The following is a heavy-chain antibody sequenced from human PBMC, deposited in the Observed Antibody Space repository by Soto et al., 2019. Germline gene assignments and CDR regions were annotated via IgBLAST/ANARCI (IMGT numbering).Heavy chain of an antibody. J-gene: IGHJ5*02. CDR3: AREGALKPFSS. CDR1: GVTFSSYA. V-gene: IGHV3-21*01. CDR2: ISGSSIYI. Sequence: PGGSLRLSCAASGVTFSSYAMSWVRQAPGKGLEWVSHISGSSIYIHYADSVRGRFTISRDNAKNSVYLQMDSLRVEDTAVYYCAREGALKPFSSWGQGALVTVSS.